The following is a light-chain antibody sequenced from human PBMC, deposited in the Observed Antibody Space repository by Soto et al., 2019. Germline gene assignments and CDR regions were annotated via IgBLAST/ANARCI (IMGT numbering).Light chain of an antibody. Sequence: EIVLTQSPGTLSLSPGERATLSCRASQSVSSNYLAWYQQKPGQAPRLLIYGASSRATGIPDRFSGSGSGTDFTLTISTLKTEYCPVYYYQQYGKSRFIFGPGTKVDIK. CDR1: QSVSSNY. V-gene: IGKV3-20*01. CDR2: GAS. CDR3: QQYGKSRFI. J-gene: IGKJ3*01.